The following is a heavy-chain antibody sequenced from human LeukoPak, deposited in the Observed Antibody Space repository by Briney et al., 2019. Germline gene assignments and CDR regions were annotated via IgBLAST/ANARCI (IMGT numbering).Heavy chain of an antibody. V-gene: IGHV1-2*06. Sequence: ASVKVSCKASGYTFTGYYMHWVRQAPGQGLEWMGRINPNSGGTNYAQKFQGRVTMTRDTSISTAYMELSRLRSDDTAVYYCASEGLYDSSGYCTLAVDYWGQGTLVTVSS. D-gene: IGHD3-22*01. CDR2: INPNSGGT. CDR1: GYTFTGYY. CDR3: ASEGLYDSSGYCTLAVDY. J-gene: IGHJ4*02.